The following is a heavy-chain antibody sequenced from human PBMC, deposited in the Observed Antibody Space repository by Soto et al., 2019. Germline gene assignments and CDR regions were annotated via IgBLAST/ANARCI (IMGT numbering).Heavy chain of an antibody. CDR2: INPNSGDT. V-gene: IGHV1-2*02. CDR1: GYAFTGYY. J-gene: IGHJ6*02. Sequence: ASVKVSCKASGYAFTGYYVHWVRQAPGQGLEWMGWINPNSGDTYLAQRFQGRVTMNRDTSIGTAYMELRGLTSDDTAEYYCAKGGAIVAAGTRVYLYNAMDVWGQGTTVTVSS. CDR3: AKGGAIVAAGTRVYLYNAMDV. D-gene: IGHD1-26*01.